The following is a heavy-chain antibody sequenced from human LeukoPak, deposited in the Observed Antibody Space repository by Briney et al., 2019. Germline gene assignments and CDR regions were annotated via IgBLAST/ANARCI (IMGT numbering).Heavy chain of an antibody. CDR1: GFTFSNYA. CDR3: AKDVRSPFLPYSGSSF. D-gene: IGHD1-26*01. J-gene: IGHJ4*02. CDR2: IGASGGST. V-gene: IGHV3-23*01. Sequence: GGSLRLSCVASGFTFSNYAMSWVRQAPGKGLEWVSVIGASGGSTYYTDSVKGRFTISRDNSKNTLYLQVNSLSAEDTAVYYCAKDVRSPFLPYSGSSFWGQGTLVTVSS.